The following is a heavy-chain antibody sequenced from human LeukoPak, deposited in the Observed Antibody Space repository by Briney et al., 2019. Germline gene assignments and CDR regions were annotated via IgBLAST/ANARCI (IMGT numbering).Heavy chain of an antibody. Sequence: GSLRLSCAASGFTFSSYWMSWVRQPPGKGLEWIGEITHSGSTNYNPSLKSRVSISVDTSKNQFSLRLTSVTAADTTVYYCAPIFGDYSDFDYWGQGTLVTVSS. D-gene: IGHD4-17*01. CDR2: ITHSGST. J-gene: IGHJ4*01. CDR3: APIFGDYSDFDY. V-gene: IGHV4-34*08. CDR1: GFTFSSYW.